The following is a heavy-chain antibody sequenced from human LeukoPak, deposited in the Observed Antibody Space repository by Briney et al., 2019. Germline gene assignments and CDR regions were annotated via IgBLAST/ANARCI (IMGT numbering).Heavy chain of an antibody. CDR2: ISPYNGNT. D-gene: IGHD6-13*01. Sequence: EASVKVSCKASGYTFRNYGITWVRQAPGQGLEWMGWISPYNGNTKYAQKVQGRVTMTRDTSTSTVYMELSSLRSEDTAVYYCARMHSSSWYYFDYWGQGTLVTVSS. CDR3: ARMHSSSWYYFDY. J-gene: IGHJ4*02. V-gene: IGHV1-18*01. CDR1: GYTFRNYG.